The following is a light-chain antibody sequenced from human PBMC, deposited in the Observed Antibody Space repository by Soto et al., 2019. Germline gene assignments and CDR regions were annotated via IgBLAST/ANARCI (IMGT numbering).Light chain of an antibody. J-gene: IGKJ3*01. CDR1: QRIDTS. CDR3: QQYYKWPPFT. V-gene: IGKV3-15*01. CDR2: NAA. Sequence: EIVMTQYPATLSVSPGERATLSCRASQRIDTSLAWYQQRPGQAPRLLLYNAATRATGIPARFSGSGFGTEFTLTISSLQSEDFALYYCQQYYKWPPFTFGPGTKVDI.